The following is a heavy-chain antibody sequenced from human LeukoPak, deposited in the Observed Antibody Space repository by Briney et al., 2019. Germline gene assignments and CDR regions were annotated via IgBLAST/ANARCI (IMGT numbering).Heavy chain of an antibody. J-gene: IGHJ6*02. Sequence: SETLSLTCTVSGGSISSGGYYWSWIRQHPGKGLEWIGYIYYSGSTYYNPSLKSRVTISVDTSKNQFSLKLSSVTAADTAVYYCAKPPVLQLRVSSDYYYGMDVWGQGTTVTVSS. CDR3: AKPPVLQLRVSSDYYYGMDV. V-gene: IGHV4-31*03. D-gene: IGHD5-18*01. CDR2: IYYSGST. CDR1: GGSISSGGYY.